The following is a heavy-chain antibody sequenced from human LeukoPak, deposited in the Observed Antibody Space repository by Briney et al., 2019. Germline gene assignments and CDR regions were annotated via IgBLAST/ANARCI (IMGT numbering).Heavy chain of an antibody. CDR2: ISSSGSTI. CDR1: GFTFSDYY. J-gene: IGHJ6*04. V-gene: IGHV3-11*04. CDR3: ARDRDCSSTSCYRRWGSMDV. D-gene: IGHD2-2*01. Sequence: NPGGSLRLSCAASGFTFSDYYMSWIRQAPGKGLEWVSYISSSGSTIYYADSVKGRFTISRDNAKNSLYLQMNSLRAEDTAVYYCARDRDCSSTSCYRRWGSMDVRGKGTTVTVSS.